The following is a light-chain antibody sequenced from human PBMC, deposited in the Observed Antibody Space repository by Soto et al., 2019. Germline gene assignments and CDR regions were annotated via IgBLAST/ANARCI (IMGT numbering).Light chain of an antibody. J-gene: IGKJ1*01. CDR2: EAS. CDR3: QPRHNWPRT. Sequence: EIVLTQSPGTLSLSPGERATLSCRASRSVTTFLAWYQQRPGQAPRLLISEASNRAAGIPAGFSGSGSGTDFTLTISSLEAEDFGVYYCQPRHNWPRTLGEGTKVDIK. V-gene: IGKV3-11*01. CDR1: RSVTTF.